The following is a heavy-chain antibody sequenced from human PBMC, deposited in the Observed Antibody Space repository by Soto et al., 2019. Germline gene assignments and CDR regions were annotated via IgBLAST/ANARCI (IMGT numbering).Heavy chain of an antibody. Sequence: SETLSLTCAVSGGSISSGGYSWSWIRQPPGKGLEWIGYIYHSGSTYYNPSLKSRVTISVDRSKNQFSLKLSSVTAADTAVYYCARGLSSPGTDYGYFDYWGQGTLVTVSS. CDR1: GGSISSGGYS. CDR2: IYHSGST. CDR3: ARGLSSPGTDYGYFDY. J-gene: IGHJ4*02. V-gene: IGHV4-30-2*01. D-gene: IGHD3-16*01.